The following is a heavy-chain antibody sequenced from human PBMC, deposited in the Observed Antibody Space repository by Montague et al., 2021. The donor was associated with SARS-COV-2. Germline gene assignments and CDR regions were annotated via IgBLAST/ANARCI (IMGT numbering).Heavy chain of an antibody. CDR3: ARDPSPCAIRGLTDIYYFDY. D-gene: IGHD3-10*01. J-gene: IGHJ4*02. CDR2: INHGGTT. V-gene: IGHV4-34*01. CDR1: GESFNVYY. Sequence: SETLSLTCAVYGESFNVYYWTWLRQIPGKGLEWIGEINHGGTTNYNPSLTGRVTISIDTSKNQFSLRVKSVTAADTTVYYCARDPSPCAIRGLTDIYYFDYWGQGNFVAVSS.